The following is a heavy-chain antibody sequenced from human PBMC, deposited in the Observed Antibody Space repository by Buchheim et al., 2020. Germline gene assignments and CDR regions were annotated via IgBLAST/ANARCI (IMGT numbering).Heavy chain of an antibody. CDR2: MSSSGSTI. CDR1: GFTFSDYY. Sequence: QVQLVESGGGLVKPGGSLRLSCAASGFTFSDYYMSWIRQAPGKGLEWVSYMSSSGSTIYYADSVKGRFTISRDNAKNSLYLQMNSQRADDTAVYYCATPHSPGIAAAGRYAFDIWGQGTMFTVSS. J-gene: IGHJ3*02. V-gene: IGHV3-11*01. CDR3: ATPHSPGIAAAGRYAFDI. D-gene: IGHD6-13*01.